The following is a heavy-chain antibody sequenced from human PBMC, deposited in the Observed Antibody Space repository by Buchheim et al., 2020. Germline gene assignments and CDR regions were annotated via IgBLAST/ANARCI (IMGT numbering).Heavy chain of an antibody. J-gene: IGHJ6*02. CDR2: IYHSEST. CDR3: ARTSSYIGGGGMDV. Sequence: QVQLQESGPGLVKPSGTLSLTCAVSGGSIIRSNWLSWVRQPPGNGLEWIGEIYHSESTNYNPSLKSRIPISVNNSKNHFSLGLTSVTAAATAVYYCARTSSYIGGGGMDVWGQGTT. CDR1: GGSIIRSNW. V-gene: IGHV4-4*02. D-gene: IGHD3-10*01.